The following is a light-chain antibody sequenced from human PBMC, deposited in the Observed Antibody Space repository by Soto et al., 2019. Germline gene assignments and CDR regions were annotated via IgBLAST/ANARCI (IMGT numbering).Light chain of an antibody. J-gene: IGKJ1*01. CDR1: QSISRS. CDR3: QQANSYPWT. Sequence: DIQITQSPSTLSSSVLDRFTITCRASQSISRSLAWYQLKPGKAPTLLIYDASTLESGVPSRFSGSGSGTDFTLTISSLQPEDFATYYCQQANSYPWTFGQGTKVDI. CDR2: DAS. V-gene: IGKV1-5*01.